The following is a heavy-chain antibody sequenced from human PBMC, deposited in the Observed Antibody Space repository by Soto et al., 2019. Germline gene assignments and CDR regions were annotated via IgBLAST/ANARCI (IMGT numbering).Heavy chain of an antibody. CDR1: RGSISSYY. CDR3: ARELGYRQNWFDP. CDR2: IYYSGTT. J-gene: IGHJ5*02. V-gene: IGHV4-59*01. D-gene: IGHD6-13*01. Sequence: SETLSLTCTVSRGSISSYYWSWIRQPPGKGLEWIGHIYYSGTTNYNPSLKSRVTISVDTSKNQFSLKLSSVTAADTAVYYCARELGYRQNWFDPWGQGTLVTVSS.